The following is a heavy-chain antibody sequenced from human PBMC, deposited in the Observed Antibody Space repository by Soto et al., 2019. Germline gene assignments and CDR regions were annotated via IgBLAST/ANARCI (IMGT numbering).Heavy chain of an antibody. D-gene: IGHD3-10*01. CDR1: GGSISSSNW. V-gene: IGHV4-4*02. CDR2: IYHSGST. CDR3: ARVYMVRGTIIRYFDY. J-gene: IGHJ4*02. Sequence: QVQLQESGPGLVKPSGTLSLTCAVSGGSISSSNWWSWVRQPPGKGLEWIGKIYHSGSTNYNPSLKSRVIISVDKSKNQFSLKLSSVTAADTAVYYCARVYMVRGTIIRYFDYWGQGTLVTVSS.